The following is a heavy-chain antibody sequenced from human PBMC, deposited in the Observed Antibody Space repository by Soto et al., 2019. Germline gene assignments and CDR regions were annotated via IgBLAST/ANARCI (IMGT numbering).Heavy chain of an antibody. CDR2: ISAYNGNT. CDR1: GXTFXXXX. V-gene: IGHV1-18*01. Sequence: QVQLVQSGAEVKKPGASVKVSCKASGXTFXXXXISXXRQAPGQGLEWMGWISAYNGNTNYAQKXQGXVXXXXXXXXXXXXXXXXXXXXXXXXXXXXAXXXXXXXXAYWGQGTLVTVSS. CDR3: AXXXXXXXXAY. J-gene: IGHJ4*02.